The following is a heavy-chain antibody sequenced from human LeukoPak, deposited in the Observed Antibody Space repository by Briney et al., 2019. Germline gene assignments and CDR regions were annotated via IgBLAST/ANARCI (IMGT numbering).Heavy chain of an antibody. Sequence: SGGSLRLSCAASGFTVSNYWMNWVRQAPGKGLEWVANIKQDGSEKNYVDSVKGRFTISRDNAKNSLFLQMNSLRADDTAVYYCARGRGWLEDYWGQGTLVTVSS. V-gene: IGHV3-7*05. CDR1: GFTVSNYW. J-gene: IGHJ4*02. CDR2: IKQDGSEK. CDR3: ARGRGWLEDY. D-gene: IGHD5-12*01.